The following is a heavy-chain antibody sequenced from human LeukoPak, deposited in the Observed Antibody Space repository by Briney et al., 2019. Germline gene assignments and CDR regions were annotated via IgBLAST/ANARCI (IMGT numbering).Heavy chain of an antibody. D-gene: IGHD6-19*01. J-gene: IGHJ4*02. CDR2: ISSNGGST. Sequence: GGSLRLSCAASGFTFSSYAMHWVRQAPGKGLEYVSTISSNGGSTYYANSVKGRFTISRDNSKNTLYLQMGSLRAEDMAVYYCARAHSSAWYGGFDYWGQGTLVTVSS. V-gene: IGHV3-64*01. CDR3: ARAHSSAWYGGFDY. CDR1: GFTFSSYA.